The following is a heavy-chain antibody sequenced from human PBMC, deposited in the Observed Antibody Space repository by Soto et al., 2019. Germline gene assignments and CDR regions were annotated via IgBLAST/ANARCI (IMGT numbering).Heavy chain of an antibody. J-gene: IGHJ4*02. CDR2: IYYSGSA. CDR3: ARGHMITFGGVIVDY. D-gene: IGHD3-16*02. CDR1: GGSITSNAYY. V-gene: IGHV4-39*07. Sequence: SETLSLTCTVSGGSITSNAYYWGWIRQPPGKGLEWLGYIYYSGSATYNPSLKSRVTISVDTSKNQFSLKLSSVTAADTAVYYCARGHMITFGGVIVDYWGQGTLVTVSS.